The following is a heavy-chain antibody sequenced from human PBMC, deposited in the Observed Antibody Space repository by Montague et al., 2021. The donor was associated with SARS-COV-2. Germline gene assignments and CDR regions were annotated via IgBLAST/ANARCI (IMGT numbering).Heavy chain of an antibody. CDR2: ISSNGGST. Sequence: SRRLSWSASGFTFSSYAMHWVRQAPGKGLEYVSAISSNGGSTYYANSVKGRFTISRDNSKNTLYLQMGSLRAEDMAVYYCARDGSGFWSGFHYYYYYMDVWGKGTTVTVSS. CDR1: GFTFSSYA. D-gene: IGHD3-3*01. V-gene: IGHV3-64*01. J-gene: IGHJ6*03. CDR3: ARDGSGFWSGFHYYYYYMDV.